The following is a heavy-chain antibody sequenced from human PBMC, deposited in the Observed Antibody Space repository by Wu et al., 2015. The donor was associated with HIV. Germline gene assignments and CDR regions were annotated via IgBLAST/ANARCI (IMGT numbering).Heavy chain of an antibody. CDR2: IIPIFGTA. CDR1: GGTFSSYA. D-gene: IGHD4-23*01. CDR3: ARDTVGTTAANDAFDI. J-gene: IGHJ3*02. Sequence: QVQLVQSGAEVKKPGSSVKVSCKASGGTFSSYAISWVRQAPGQGLEWMGGIIPIFGTANYAQKFQGRVTITADESTSTAYMELSSLRSEDTAVYYCARDTVGTTAANDAFDIVGPRGQWSPSL. V-gene: IGHV1-69*12.